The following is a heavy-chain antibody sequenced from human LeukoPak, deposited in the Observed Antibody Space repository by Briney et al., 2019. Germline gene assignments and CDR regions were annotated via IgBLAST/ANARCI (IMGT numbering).Heavy chain of an antibody. CDR3: ARELGSYEGGYYGMDV. D-gene: IGHD1-26*01. CDR2: IKQDGSEK. CDR1: GFTFSSYW. Sequence: PGGSLRLSCAASGFTFSSYWMSWVRQAPGKGLEWVANIKQDGSEKYYVNSVKGRFTISRDNAKNSLYLQMNSLRAEDTALYYCARELGSYEGGYYGMDVWGQGTTVTVSS. V-gene: IGHV3-7*01. J-gene: IGHJ6*02.